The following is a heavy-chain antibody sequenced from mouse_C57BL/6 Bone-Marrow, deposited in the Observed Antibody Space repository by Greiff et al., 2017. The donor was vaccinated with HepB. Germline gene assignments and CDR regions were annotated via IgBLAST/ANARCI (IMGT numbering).Heavy chain of an antibody. CDR1: GYTFTSYG. D-gene: IGHD2-5*01. CDR2: IYPRSGNT. J-gene: IGHJ1*03. Sequence: VKLVESGAELARPGASVKLSCKASGYTFTSYGISWVKQRTGQGLEWIGEIYPRSGNTYYNEKFKGKATLTADKSSSTAYMELRSLTSEDSAVYFCGGYYSNPYWYFDVWGTGTTVTVSS. V-gene: IGHV1-81*01. CDR3: GGYYSNPYWYFDV.